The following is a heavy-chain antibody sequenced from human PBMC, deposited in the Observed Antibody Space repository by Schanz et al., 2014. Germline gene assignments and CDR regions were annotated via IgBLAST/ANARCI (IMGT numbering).Heavy chain of an antibody. CDR3: ARDIMNNWFDP. V-gene: IGHV1-46*04. J-gene: IGHJ5*02. CDR1: GYNFTSHY. CDR2: IPPDGGST. Sequence: QVQMLQSGAEVKKPGASVKVSCQASGYNFTSHYIHWVRQAPGQGLEWMGIIPPDGGSTSYAQKLKDTMTMTREMTTNTAYMGLSGLRSEDTAVYYCARDIMNNWFDPWGQGTLVTVSS.